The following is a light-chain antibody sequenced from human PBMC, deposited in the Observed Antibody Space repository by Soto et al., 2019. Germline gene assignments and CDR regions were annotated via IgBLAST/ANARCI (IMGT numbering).Light chain of an antibody. CDR3: QHYGGSPLYT. CDR1: QSVRSNY. Sequence: EIVLTQSPGTLSLSPGEGATLSCRASQSVRSNYLAWYQQKPGQAPRLLIYGASSRATGIPDRFSGSGSGTDFTLTISRLEPEDCAVYYCQHYGGSPLYTFGQGTKLEIK. CDR2: GAS. J-gene: IGKJ2*01. V-gene: IGKV3-20*01.